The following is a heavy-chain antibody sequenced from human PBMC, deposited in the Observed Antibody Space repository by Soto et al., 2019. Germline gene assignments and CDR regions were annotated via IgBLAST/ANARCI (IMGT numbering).Heavy chain of an antibody. J-gene: IGHJ4*02. CDR2: ISYDGSNK. D-gene: IGHD3-10*01. Sequence: PGGSLRLSCAASGFTFSGYGMHWVRQAPGKGLEWVAVISYDGSNKYYADSVKGRFTISRDNSKNTLYLQMNSLRAEDTAVYYCXKAGYRYGSGWEYYFDYWGQGTLVTVSS. CDR1: GFTFSGYG. CDR3: XKAGYRYGSGWEYYFDY. V-gene: IGHV3-30*18.